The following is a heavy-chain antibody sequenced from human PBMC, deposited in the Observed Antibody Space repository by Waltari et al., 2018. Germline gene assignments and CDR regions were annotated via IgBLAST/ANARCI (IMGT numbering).Heavy chain of an antibody. D-gene: IGHD2-2*01. V-gene: IGHV1-2*02. CDR1: GYTFTGYS. Sequence: QVQLVQSGAEVKKPRASVKVSCKASGYTFTGYSMHWVRQAPGQGLEWMGWINPNSGGTNYAQKFQGRVTMTRDTSISTAYMELSRLRSDDTAVYYCARDIVVVPAATATDYWGQGTLVTVSS. CDR3: ARDIVVVPAATATDY. J-gene: IGHJ4*02. CDR2: INPNSGGT.